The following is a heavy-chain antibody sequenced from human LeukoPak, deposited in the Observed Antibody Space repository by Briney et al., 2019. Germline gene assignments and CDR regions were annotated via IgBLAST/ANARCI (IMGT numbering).Heavy chain of an antibody. D-gene: IGHD5-24*01. CDR1: GFTFSSYW. Sequence: TGGSLRLSCAASGFTFSSYWMHWVRQAPGKGLVWVSHINNDGSSTAYADSVKGRFTISRDNAKNTLYLQMNSLRAEDTAVYYCARLGRWLQLGYFQHWGQGTLVTVSS. CDR2: INNDGSST. J-gene: IGHJ1*01. CDR3: ARLGRWLQLGYFQH. V-gene: IGHV3-74*01.